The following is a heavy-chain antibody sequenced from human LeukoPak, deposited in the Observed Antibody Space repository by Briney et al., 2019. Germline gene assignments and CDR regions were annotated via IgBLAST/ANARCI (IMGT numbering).Heavy chain of an antibody. Sequence: GRSLRLSCAASGFTFDDYAMHWVRQAPGKGLEWVAVISYDGSNKYYADSVKGRFTISRDNSKNTLYLQMNSLRAEDTAVYYCAKDARDYGDYVFDYWGQGTLVTVSS. CDR3: AKDARDYGDYVFDY. CDR1: GFTFDDYA. V-gene: IGHV3-30*18. D-gene: IGHD4-17*01. CDR2: ISYDGSNK. J-gene: IGHJ4*02.